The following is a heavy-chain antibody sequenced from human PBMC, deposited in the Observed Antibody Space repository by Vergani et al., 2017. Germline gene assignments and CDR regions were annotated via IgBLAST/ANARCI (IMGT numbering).Heavy chain of an antibody. CDR2: INPSGGST. Sequence: QVQLVQSGAEVKKPGASVKVSCKASGYTFTSYYMHWVRQAPGQGLEWMGIINPSGGSTSYAQKFQGRVTMTRDTSTSTVYMERSSLRSEDTAVYYCARIAAAGKGWFDPWGQGTLVTVSS. V-gene: IGHV1-46*01. J-gene: IGHJ5*02. D-gene: IGHD6-13*01. CDR3: ARIAAAGKGWFDP. CDR1: GYTFTSYY.